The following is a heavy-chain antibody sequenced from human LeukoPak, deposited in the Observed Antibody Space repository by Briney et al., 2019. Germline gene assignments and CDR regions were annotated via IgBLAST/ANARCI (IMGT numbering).Heavy chain of an antibody. D-gene: IGHD6-19*01. CDR1: GYSISSGYH. CDR2: IYHSGST. CDR3: ARDRGGSSGFYYFDY. J-gene: IGHJ4*02. Sequence: SETLSLTCTVSGYSISSGYHWGWIRQPPGKGLEWIGTIYHSGSTYYNPSLKSRVTISVDTSKNQFSLKLSSVTAADTTVYYCARDRGGSSGFYYFDYWGQGTLVTVSS. V-gene: IGHV4-38-2*02.